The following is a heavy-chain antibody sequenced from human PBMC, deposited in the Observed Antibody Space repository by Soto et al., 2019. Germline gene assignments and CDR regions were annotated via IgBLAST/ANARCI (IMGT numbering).Heavy chain of an antibody. V-gene: IGHV3-23*01. CDR1: GFTFSSYA. Sequence: GGSLRLSCAASGFTFSSYAMSWVRQAPGKGLEWVSAISGSGGSTYYADSVKGRFTISRDNSKNTLYLQMNSLRAEDTAVYYCAKDQYYAVAGPTHDAFDIWGQGTMVTVSS. CDR2: ISGSGGST. J-gene: IGHJ3*02. CDR3: AKDQYYAVAGPTHDAFDI. D-gene: IGHD6-19*01.